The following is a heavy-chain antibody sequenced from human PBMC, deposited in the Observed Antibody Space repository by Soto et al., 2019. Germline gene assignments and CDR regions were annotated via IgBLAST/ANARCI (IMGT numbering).Heavy chain of an antibody. CDR3: AKGEGWELDGLSGRATAY. D-gene: IGHD1-1*01. CDR2: ISGSGTST. V-gene: IGHV3-23*01. CDR1: GFTFSSYA. Sequence: GGSLRLSCAASGFTFSSYAMKWVRQAPGRGLEWVSGISGSGTSTYYADSVRGRFTISRDNSRNALFLQMNILRAEDTAVYYWAKGEGWELDGLSGRATAYGGQGTRSTVPP. J-gene: IGHJ4*02.